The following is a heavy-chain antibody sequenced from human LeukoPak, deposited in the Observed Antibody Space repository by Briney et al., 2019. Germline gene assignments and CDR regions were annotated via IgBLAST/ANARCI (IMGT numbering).Heavy chain of an antibody. Sequence: SETLSLTCTVSGASISSADYYWSWIRQPPGKGLEWVGYIYYSGSTYYNPSLNSRLTISLDMPNNQFSLRLSSVTAADTAVYYCARGRLRGYRDLDYWGRGTLVTVSS. CDR3: ARGRLRGYRDLDY. D-gene: IGHD5-12*01. CDR2: IYYSGST. V-gene: IGHV4-30-4*01. CDR1: GASISSADYY. J-gene: IGHJ4*02.